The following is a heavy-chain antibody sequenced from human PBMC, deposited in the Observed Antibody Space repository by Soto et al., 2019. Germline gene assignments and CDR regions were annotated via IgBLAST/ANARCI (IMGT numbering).Heavy chain of an antibody. CDR1: GGSISSGGYY. D-gene: IGHD2-2*01. V-gene: IGHV4-31*03. CDR3: ARGGYCSSNSCYRANYYYYYMDV. Sequence: PSETLSLTCTVSGGSISSGGYYWSWIRQHPGKGLEWIGFIYYSGSTYYNPSLKSRVTISVDTSKNQFSLKLSSVTAADTAVYYCARGGYCSSNSCYRANYYYYYMDVWGKGTTVTVSS. CDR2: IYYSGST. J-gene: IGHJ6*03.